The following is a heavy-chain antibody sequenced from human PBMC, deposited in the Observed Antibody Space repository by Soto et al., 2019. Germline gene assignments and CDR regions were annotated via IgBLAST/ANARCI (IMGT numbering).Heavy chain of an antibody. CDR3: AAARGVDDFWSGYCGMDV. V-gene: IGHV1-58*01. J-gene: IGHJ6*02. Sequence: SVKVSCKASGFTFTTSAVQWVRQARGQRLEWIGWIVVGSGNTNYVQKFQERVTITRDMSTSTAYMELSSLRSEDTAVYYCAAARGVDDFWSGYCGMDVWGQGTTVTVSS. CDR2: IVVGSGNT. CDR1: GFTFTTSA. D-gene: IGHD3-3*01.